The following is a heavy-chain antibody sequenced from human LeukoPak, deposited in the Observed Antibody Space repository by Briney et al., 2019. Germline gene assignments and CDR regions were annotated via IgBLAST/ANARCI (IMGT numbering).Heavy chain of an antibody. D-gene: IGHD3-10*01. CDR2: IYSGGST. CDR1: GFTVSSNY. CDR3: ARVSASGMDV. V-gene: IGHV3-53*04. Sequence: GGSLRLSCAASGFTVSSNYMSWVRQAPGKGLEWVSVIYSGGSTYYADSVKGRFTISRHNSKNTLYLQMDSLRAEDTAVYYCARVSASGMDVWGQGTTVTVSS. J-gene: IGHJ6*02.